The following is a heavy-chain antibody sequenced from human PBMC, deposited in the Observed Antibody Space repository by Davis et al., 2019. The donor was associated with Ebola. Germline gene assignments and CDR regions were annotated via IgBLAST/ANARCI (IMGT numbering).Heavy chain of an antibody. CDR1: GYTFTDYN. V-gene: IGHV1-2*06. D-gene: IGHD4-11*01. CDR3: ARGHNYAHEY. Sequence: VSCKASGYTFTDYNIHWMRQAPGQGLEWLGRVILKSGATNYAQKFQGRVTMTRDTSISTVYMELSSLRYDDTADYYCARGHNYAHEYWGQGTLVTVSS. J-gene: IGHJ4*02. CDR2: VILKSGAT.